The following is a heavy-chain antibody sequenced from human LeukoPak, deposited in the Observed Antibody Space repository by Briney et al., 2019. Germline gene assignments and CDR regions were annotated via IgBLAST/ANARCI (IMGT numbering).Heavy chain of an antibody. Sequence: PSETLPLTCTVSGGSVSRGSYYWSWIRQPPGKGLEWIGYTYYSGSSNYNPSLKSRVTISLDTSKNQFSLNLKSVTAADTAVFYCASLYCSRTSCYMDPWGQGTLVIVSS. J-gene: IGHJ5*02. V-gene: IGHV4-61*01. CDR3: ASLYCSRTSCYMDP. D-gene: IGHD2-2*02. CDR1: GGSVSRGSYY. CDR2: TYYSGSS.